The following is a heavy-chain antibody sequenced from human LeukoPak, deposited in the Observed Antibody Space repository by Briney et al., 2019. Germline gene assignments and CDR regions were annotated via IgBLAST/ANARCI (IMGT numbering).Heavy chain of an antibody. D-gene: IGHD6-13*01. Sequence: PSETLSLTCAVSGGSISSSSYYWSWIRQVAGKGLEWIGRIYTSGSTNYNPSLKSRVTMSVDTSKNQFSLKLTSVTAADTAVYYCARSPYSSSWYPFAPWGQGTLVTVSS. V-gene: IGHV4-61*02. CDR3: ARSPYSSSWYPFAP. CDR2: IYTSGST. J-gene: IGHJ5*02. CDR1: GGSISSSSYY.